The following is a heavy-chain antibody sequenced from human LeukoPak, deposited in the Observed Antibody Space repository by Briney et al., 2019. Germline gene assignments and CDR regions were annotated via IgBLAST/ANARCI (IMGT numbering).Heavy chain of an antibody. CDR1: GFTFGSYS. V-gene: IGHV3-21*01. D-gene: IGHD4-17*01. CDR2: ISSSSSYI. CDR3: ARDYGDYVYGMDV. J-gene: IGHJ6*02. Sequence: PGGSLRLSCAASGFTFGSYSMSWVRQAPGKGLEWVSSISSSSSYIYYADSVKGRFTISRDNAKNSLYLQMNSLRAEDTAVYYCARDYGDYVYGMDVWGQGTTGTVSS.